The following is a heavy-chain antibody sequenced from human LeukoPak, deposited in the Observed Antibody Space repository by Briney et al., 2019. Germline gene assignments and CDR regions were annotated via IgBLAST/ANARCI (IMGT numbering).Heavy chain of an antibody. CDR2: IYNGGST. CDR3: AKVDSSGYYYGIYFDY. Sequence: GGSLRLSCAASKFIFSKYWMSWVRQAPGKGLEWVSVIYNGGSTYYADSVKGRFTISRDNSKNTLYLQMNSLRAEDTAVYYCAKVDSSGYYYGIYFDYWGQGTLVTVSS. V-gene: IGHV3-23*03. D-gene: IGHD3-22*01. CDR1: KFIFSKYW. J-gene: IGHJ4*02.